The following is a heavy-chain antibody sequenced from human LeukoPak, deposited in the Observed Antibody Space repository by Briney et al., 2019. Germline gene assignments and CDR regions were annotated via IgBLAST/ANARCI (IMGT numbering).Heavy chain of an antibody. CDR1: GFTVSSNY. Sequence: GGSLRLSCAASGFTVSSNYMSWVRQAPGKGLEWVAVIWYDGSNKYYADSVKGRFTISRDNSKNTLYLQMNSLRAEDTAVYYCARDGHSSSWYGLYYYYGMDVWGQGTTVTVSS. V-gene: IGHV3-33*08. CDR3: ARDGHSSSWYGLYYYYGMDV. D-gene: IGHD6-13*01. J-gene: IGHJ6*02. CDR2: IWYDGSNK.